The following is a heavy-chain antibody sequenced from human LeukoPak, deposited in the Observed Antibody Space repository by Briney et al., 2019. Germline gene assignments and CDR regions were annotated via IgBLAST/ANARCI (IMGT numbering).Heavy chain of an antibody. J-gene: IGHJ4*02. V-gene: IGHV4-34*01. CDR1: GGSFSGYY. D-gene: IGHD6-19*01. Sequence: SETLSLTCAVYGGSFSGYYWSWIRQPPGKGLEWIGEINHSGSTNYNPSLKSRVTISVDTSKNQFSLKLSSVTAADTAVYYCARAVRGLTPYFDYWGQGTLVIVSS. CDR3: ARAVRGLTPYFDY. CDR2: INHSGST.